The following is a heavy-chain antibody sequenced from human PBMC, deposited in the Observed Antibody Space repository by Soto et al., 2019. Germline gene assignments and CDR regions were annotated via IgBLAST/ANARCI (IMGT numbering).Heavy chain of an antibody. Sequence: SVKVSCKASGFTFTSSAVQWVRQARGQRLEWIGWIVVGSGNTNYAQKFQERVTITRDMSTSTAYMELSSLRSEDTAVYYCAADRSKYCSGGSCLLDPWGQGTLVTVS. CDR2: IVVGSGNT. D-gene: IGHD2-15*01. CDR3: AADRSKYCSGGSCLLDP. V-gene: IGHV1-58*01. J-gene: IGHJ5*02. CDR1: GFTFTSSA.